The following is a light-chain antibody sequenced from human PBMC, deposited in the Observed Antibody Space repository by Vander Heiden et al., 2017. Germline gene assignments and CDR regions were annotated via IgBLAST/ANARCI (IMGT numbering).Light chain of an antibody. Sequence: QSALTQPRSVSGSPGQSVTISCTGTSSDVGGYNYVSWDQQHPGNPTKLMIYDVSKRPAGVPDRFSGSKSGNTASLTISGLQAEDEADYYGCSYAGSYLYVFGTGTKVTVL. J-gene: IGLJ1*01. CDR3: CSYAGSYLYV. CDR1: SSDVGGYNY. V-gene: IGLV2-11*01. CDR2: DVS.